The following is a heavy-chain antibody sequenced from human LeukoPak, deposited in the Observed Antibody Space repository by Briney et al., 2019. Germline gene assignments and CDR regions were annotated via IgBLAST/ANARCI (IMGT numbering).Heavy chain of an antibody. V-gene: IGHV3-23*01. D-gene: IGHD6-19*01. Sequence: PGGSLRLSCEASGFTFSMYSMAWVRQAPGKGLEWVSVINDRGGYIQDADSVKGRFTTSRDNSQNTLFLQMNSLRDEDTAVYYCVKERDRGIEVADDFDYWGQGTLVTVSS. CDR1: GFTFSMYS. CDR3: VKERDRGIEVADDFDY. J-gene: IGHJ4*02. CDR2: INDRGGYI.